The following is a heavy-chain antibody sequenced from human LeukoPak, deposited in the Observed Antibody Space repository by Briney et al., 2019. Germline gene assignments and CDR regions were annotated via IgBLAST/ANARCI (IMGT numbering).Heavy chain of an antibody. Sequence: PGGSLRLSCAASGFTFSSYGMHWVRQAPGKGLEWVAVISYDGSNKYYADSVKGRFTISRDNSKNTLYLQMNSLRAEDTAVYYCARDGVVVVAATRFYYYYYYMDVWGKGTTVTVSS. CDR1: GFTFSSYG. CDR3: ARDGVVVVAATRFYYYYYYMDV. J-gene: IGHJ6*03. CDR2: ISYDGSNK. V-gene: IGHV3-30*19. D-gene: IGHD2-15*01.